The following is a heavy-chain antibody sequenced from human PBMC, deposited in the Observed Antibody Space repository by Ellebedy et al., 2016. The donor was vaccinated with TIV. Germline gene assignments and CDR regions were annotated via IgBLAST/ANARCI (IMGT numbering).Heavy chain of an antibody. J-gene: IGHJ4*02. Sequence: GGSLRLXXAASDFTFSSYWMHWVRQAPGKGLVWVSRINPDGTGTNYADSMEGRFTMSRDNAKNTLYLQMDSLRAEDTAMYYCAKDLHWRAADDWGRGTLVIVSS. CDR2: INPDGTGT. V-gene: IGHV3-74*01. CDR3: AKDLHWRAADD. CDR1: DFTFSSYW. D-gene: IGHD1-1*01.